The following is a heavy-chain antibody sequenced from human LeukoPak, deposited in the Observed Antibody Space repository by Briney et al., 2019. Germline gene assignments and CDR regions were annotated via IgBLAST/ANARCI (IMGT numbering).Heavy chain of an antibody. CDR2: INPNSGGT. Sequence: GASVKVSCKASGYTFTGYYMHWVRQAPGQGLEWMGWINPNSGGTNYAQKFQGRVTMTRDTSISTAYMELSRPRSDDTAVYYCARDRVVRRYYFDYWGQGTLVTVSS. CDR3: ARDRVVRRYYFDY. D-gene: IGHD3-3*01. CDR1: GYTFTGYY. J-gene: IGHJ4*02. V-gene: IGHV1-2*02.